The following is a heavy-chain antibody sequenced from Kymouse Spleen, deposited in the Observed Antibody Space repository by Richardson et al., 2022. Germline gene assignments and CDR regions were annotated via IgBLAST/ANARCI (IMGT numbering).Heavy chain of an antibody. CDR2: ISYDGSNK. Sequence: QVQLVESGGGVVQPGRSLRLSCAASGFTFSSYGMHWVRQAPGKGLEWVAVISYDGSNKYYADSVKGRFTISRDNSKNTLYLQMNSLRAEDTAVYYCAGYNWNYYYYYGMDVWGQGTTVTVSS. D-gene: IGHD1-20*01,IGHD1-7*01. J-gene: IGHJ6*02. V-gene: IGHV3-30*18. CDR1: GFTFSSYG. CDR3: AGYNWNYYYYYGMDV.